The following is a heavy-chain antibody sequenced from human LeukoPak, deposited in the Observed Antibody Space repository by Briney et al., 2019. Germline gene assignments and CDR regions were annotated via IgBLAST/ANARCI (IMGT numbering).Heavy chain of an antibody. J-gene: IGHJ4*02. CDR2: ISYDGSNE. CDR1: GFTFRSYA. Sequence: GGSLRLSCAASGFTFRSYAMHWVRQAPGKGLEWVAVISYDGSNEYYADSVKGRFTLSRDNSKNTLYLQMNSLRAGDTAVYYCARSPTDYNSSGYYRYWGQGTLVTVSS. D-gene: IGHD3-22*01. V-gene: IGHV3-30*04. CDR3: ARSPTDYNSSGYYRY.